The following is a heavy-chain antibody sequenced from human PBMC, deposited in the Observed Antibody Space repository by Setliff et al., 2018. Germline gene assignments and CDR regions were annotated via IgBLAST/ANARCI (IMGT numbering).Heavy chain of an antibody. CDR3: ARMSGFLYMDV. CDR1: DGSISSRHY. Sequence: SETLSLTCTVSDGSISSRHYWSWIRQPAGKGLEWLGQIYTSWSTNYNPSLKGRATLSIDASMRQFSLKLTSVTAAATAVYYCARMSGFLYMDVWGKGTTVTVSS. V-gene: IGHV4-61*09. CDR2: IYTSWST. D-gene: IGHD3-3*01. J-gene: IGHJ6*03.